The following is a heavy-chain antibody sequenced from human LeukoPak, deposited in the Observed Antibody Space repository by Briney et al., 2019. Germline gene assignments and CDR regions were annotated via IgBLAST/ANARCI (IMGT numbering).Heavy chain of an antibody. CDR2: IYTSGSN. CDR1: GGSISSDY. CDR3: ARQKAGNCFDP. D-gene: IGHD6-19*01. J-gene: IGHJ5*02. Sequence: PSESLSLTCTVSGGSISSDYWSWIRPPPGKGLEWIGYIYTSGSNHYNPSLKSRVTISGDTSKNQFSLKLSSVTAADTAVYYCARQKAGNCFDPWGQGTPVTVSS. V-gene: IGHV4-4*09.